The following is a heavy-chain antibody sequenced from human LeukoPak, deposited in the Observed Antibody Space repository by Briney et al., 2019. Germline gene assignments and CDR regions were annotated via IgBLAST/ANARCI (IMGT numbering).Heavy chain of an antibody. Sequence: GGSLRLSCAASGFTFSSYGMRWVRQAPGKGLEWVAVISYDGSNKYYADSVKGRFTISRDNSKNTLYLQMNSLRAEDTAVYYCAKASFDYWGQGTLVTVSS. J-gene: IGHJ4*02. V-gene: IGHV3-30*18. CDR3: AKASFDY. CDR2: ISYDGSNK. CDR1: GFTFSSYG.